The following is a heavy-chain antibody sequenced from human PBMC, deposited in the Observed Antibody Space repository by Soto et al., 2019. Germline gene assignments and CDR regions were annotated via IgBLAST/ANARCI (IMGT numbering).Heavy chain of an antibody. CDR2: IYYSGST. D-gene: IGHD5-12*01. J-gene: IGHJ5*02. Sequence: QLQLLEPGPRLVKPSETLALTCSVSSGSIKSSGYYWGWIRQSPEKGLEWIGSIYYSGSTSFNPSLESRVSLSVDTSKNQFSLRLSAVTAADTALYYCASLGRGYNVYSGVSWGLGALVTVSS. V-gene: IGHV4-39*01. CDR1: SGSIKSSGYY. CDR3: ASLGRGYNVYSGVS.